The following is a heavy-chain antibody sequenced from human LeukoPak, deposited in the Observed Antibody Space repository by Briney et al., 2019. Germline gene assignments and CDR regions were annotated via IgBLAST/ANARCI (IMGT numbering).Heavy chain of an antibody. CDR3: ARQDIAARPPDAY. Sequence: GESLQISCKGSGYSFTSYWIGWVRQMPGKGLEWMGIIYPGDSDTRYSPSFQGQVTMSADKSISTAYLQWNSLKASDTAMYYCARQDIAARPPDAYWGQGTLVTVSS. CDR1: GYSFTSYW. V-gene: IGHV5-51*01. CDR2: IYPGDSDT. D-gene: IGHD6-6*01. J-gene: IGHJ4*02.